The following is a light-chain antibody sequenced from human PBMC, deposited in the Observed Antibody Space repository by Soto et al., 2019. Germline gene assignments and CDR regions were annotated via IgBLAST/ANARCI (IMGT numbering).Light chain of an antibody. J-gene: IGLJ2*01. CDR2: GNT. CDR3: QSYDSSLIGVV. V-gene: IGLV1-40*01. Sequence: QSVLTQPPSVSGAPGQRLTISCTGSSSNIGAGYDVHWYQQVPGTAPKLLIYGNTNRPSGVPDRFSGSKSGTSASLAITGLQAEDEADYYCQSYDSSLIGVVFGGGTQLTVL. CDR1: SSNIGAGYD.